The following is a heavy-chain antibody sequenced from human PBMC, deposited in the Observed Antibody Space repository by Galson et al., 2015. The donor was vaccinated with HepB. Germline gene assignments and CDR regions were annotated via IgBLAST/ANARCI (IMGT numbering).Heavy chain of an antibody. CDR2: IYYSGST. Sequence: TLSLTCTVSGGSISSGGYYWSWIRQHPGKGLEWIGYIYYSGSTYYNPSLKSRVTISVDTSKNQFSLKLSSVTAADTAVYYCAREGFSAYQLGTLHHSYYFDYWGQGTPVTVSS. CDR3: AREGFSAYQLGTLHHSYYFDY. D-gene: IGHD2-2*01. V-gene: IGHV4-31*03. CDR1: GGSISSGGYY. J-gene: IGHJ4*02.